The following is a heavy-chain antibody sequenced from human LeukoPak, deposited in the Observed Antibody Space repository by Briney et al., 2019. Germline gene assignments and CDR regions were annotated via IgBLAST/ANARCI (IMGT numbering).Heavy chain of an antibody. D-gene: IGHD6-19*01. V-gene: IGHV3-13*01. CDR1: GFTFSSYD. J-gene: IGHJ6*02. CDR3: ARGGSGWLYYYYGMDV. CDR2: IGTAGDT. Sequence: GGSLRLSCAASGFTFSSYDMHWVRQATGKGLEWVSAIGTAGDTYYPGSVKGRFTISRENAKNSLYLQMNSLRAGDTAVYYCARGGSGWLYYYYGMDVWGQGTTVTVSS.